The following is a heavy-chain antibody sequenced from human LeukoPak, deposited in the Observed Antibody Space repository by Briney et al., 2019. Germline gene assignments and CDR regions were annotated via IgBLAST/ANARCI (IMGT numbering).Heavy chain of an antibody. CDR3: AKEDYDYGAFDI. CDR1: GGSFSGYY. V-gene: IGHV4-34*01. D-gene: IGHD3-16*01. J-gene: IGHJ3*02. CDR2: INHSGST. Sequence: PSETLSLTCAVYGGSFSGYYWSWIRQPPGKGLEWIGEINHSGSTNYNPSLKSRVTISVDTSKNQFSLKLSSVTAADTAVYYCAKEDYDYGAFDIWGQRTMVTVSS.